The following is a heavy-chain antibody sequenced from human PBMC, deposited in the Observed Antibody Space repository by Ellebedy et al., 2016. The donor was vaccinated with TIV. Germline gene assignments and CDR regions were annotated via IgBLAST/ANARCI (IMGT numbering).Heavy chain of an antibody. Sequence: ASVKVSCKASGYTFTSYGISWVRQAPGQGLEWMGWVSAYNGDTNYAQKFQGRVTMTTDTFTTTAYMELRNLTSDDTAVYYCARGFYEKFDPWGQGTLVTVSS. CDR2: VSAYNGDT. CDR3: ARGFYEKFDP. V-gene: IGHV1-18*01. D-gene: IGHD2/OR15-2a*01. J-gene: IGHJ5*02. CDR1: GYTFTSYG.